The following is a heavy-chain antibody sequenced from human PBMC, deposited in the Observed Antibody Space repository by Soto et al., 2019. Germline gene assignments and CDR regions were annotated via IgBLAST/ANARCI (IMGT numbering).Heavy chain of an antibody. Sequence: PSQTLPLTCAISGNSVSSSSAAWNWIRQSPSRGLEWLGRTYYRSKWYNDYAVSVKSRITINPDTSKNQFSLQLNSVTPEDTAVYYCARDAYYSSSWTPMDYWGQGTLVTVSS. J-gene: IGHJ4*02. CDR2: TYYRSKWYN. D-gene: IGHD6-13*01. CDR1: GNSVSSSSAA. CDR3: ARDAYYSSSWTPMDY. V-gene: IGHV6-1*01.